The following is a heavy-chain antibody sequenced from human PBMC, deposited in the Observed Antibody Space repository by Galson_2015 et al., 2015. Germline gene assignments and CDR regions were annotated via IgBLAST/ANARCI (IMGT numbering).Heavy chain of an antibody. CDR2: ISSSGSTI. V-gene: IGHV3-48*03. Sequence: SLRLSCAASGFTFSSYEMNWVRQAPGKGLEWVSYISSSGSTIYYADSVKGRFTISRDNAKNSLYLQMNSLRAEDTAAYYCARGNYDFWSGYRLGYKHYGMDVWGQGTTVTVSS. D-gene: IGHD3-3*01. CDR1: GFTFSSYE. CDR3: ARGNYDFWSGYRLGYKHYGMDV. J-gene: IGHJ6*02.